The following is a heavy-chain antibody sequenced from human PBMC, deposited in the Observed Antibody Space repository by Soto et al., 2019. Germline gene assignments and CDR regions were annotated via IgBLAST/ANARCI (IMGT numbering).Heavy chain of an antibody. D-gene: IGHD5-12*01. Sequence: GGSLRLSCAASGFTFSSYAMSWVRQAPGKGLEWVSAISGSGGSTYYADSVKGRFTISRDNSKNTLYLQMNSLRAEDTAVYYCARDPGVYGGFVYNWFDPWGQGTLVTVSS. CDR2: ISGSGGST. V-gene: IGHV3-23*01. J-gene: IGHJ5*02. CDR3: ARDPGVYGGFVYNWFDP. CDR1: GFTFSSYA.